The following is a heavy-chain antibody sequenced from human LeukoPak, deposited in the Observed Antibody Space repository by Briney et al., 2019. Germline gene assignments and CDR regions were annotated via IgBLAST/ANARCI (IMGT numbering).Heavy chain of an antibody. CDR1: GGSISSDNYY. D-gene: IGHD3-22*01. Sequence: SETLSLTCTVSGGSISSDNYYWGWIRQPPGKGLEFIGSIYYSGSTYYNPSLKSRVTISVDTSKNQFSLKLSSVTAADTAVYYCARDGGRGYYDSSGYYTWGQGTLVTVSS. J-gene: IGHJ5*02. V-gene: IGHV4-39*07. CDR2: IYYSGST. CDR3: ARDGGRGYYDSSGYYT.